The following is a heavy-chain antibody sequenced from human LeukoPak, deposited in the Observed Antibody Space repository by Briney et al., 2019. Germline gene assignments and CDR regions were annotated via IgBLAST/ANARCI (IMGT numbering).Heavy chain of an antibody. CDR1: GWSFNDYY. V-gene: IGHV4-34*01. D-gene: IGHD2-2*01. CDR3: ARGQVPAARGYNWFDP. CDR2: ITAREGT. J-gene: IGHJ5*02. Sequence: PSETLSLTCAVYGWSFNDYYWNWVRPPPGKGREWIGEITAREGTNYNPSLKSRVTISVDSSKNQFSLTLTSMIAADTAIYYCARGQVPAARGYNWFDPWGQGTLVTVSS.